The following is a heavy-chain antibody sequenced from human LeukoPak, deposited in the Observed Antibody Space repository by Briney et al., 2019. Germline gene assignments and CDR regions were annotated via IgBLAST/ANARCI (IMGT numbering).Heavy chain of an antibody. CDR1: GDTFTSYG. CDR3: ASSRYSLLEWFDP. CDR2: ISAYNGNT. D-gene: IGHD1-26*01. Sequence: ASVKVSCKASGDTFTSYGISWVRHAPGQGLEWMGWISAYNGNTNYAQKLQGRVTMTTDTSTSTAYMELRSLRSDDTAVYYCASSRYSLLEWFDPWGQGTLVTVSS. J-gene: IGHJ5*02. V-gene: IGHV1-18*01.